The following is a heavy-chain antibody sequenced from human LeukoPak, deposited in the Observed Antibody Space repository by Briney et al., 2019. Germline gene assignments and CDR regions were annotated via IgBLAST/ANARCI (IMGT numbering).Heavy chain of an antibody. V-gene: IGHV1-18*01. J-gene: IGHJ4*02. Sequence: ASVKVSRKASGYTFTSYGISWGRQAHGQGLEWMGWISAYNGNTNYAKKLQGRVTMTTDTSTSTAYMELRSLRSDDTAVYYCARAHIRYDSSGYYLWDYWGQGTLVTVSS. CDR1: GYTFTSYG. CDR2: ISAYNGNT. D-gene: IGHD3-22*01. CDR3: ARAHIRYDSSGYYLWDY.